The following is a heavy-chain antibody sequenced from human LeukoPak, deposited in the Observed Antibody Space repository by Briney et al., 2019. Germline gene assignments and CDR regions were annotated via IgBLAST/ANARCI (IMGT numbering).Heavy chain of an antibody. J-gene: IGHJ4*02. CDR1: GVSISSRGYY. CDR2: MYYSGRT. D-gene: IGHD3-10*01. CDR3: AREVDGSGSLDN. Sequence: SQTLSLTCTVSGVSISSRGYYWSWIRQHPGKGLEWIGYMYYSGRTYYNPSLKSRVAISVDTSKNQFSLKVNSVTAADTAVYYCAREVDGSGSLDNWGQGTLVTVSS. V-gene: IGHV4-31*03.